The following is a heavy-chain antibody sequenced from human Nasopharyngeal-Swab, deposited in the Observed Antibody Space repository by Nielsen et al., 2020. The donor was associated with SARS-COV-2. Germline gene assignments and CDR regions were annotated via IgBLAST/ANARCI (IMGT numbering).Heavy chain of an antibody. V-gene: IGHV3-23*03. CDR3: GKNRDSVAGTPDDAFDI. CDR2: IYYGGDIT. J-gene: IGHJ3*02. Sequence: WIRQPPGKGLEWVSVIYYGGDITYYADSVKGRFPTSRDNTKNTVHLQMNSLRADDTAIYYCGKNRDSVAGTPDDAFDIWGQGTMVTVSS. D-gene: IGHD6-19*01.